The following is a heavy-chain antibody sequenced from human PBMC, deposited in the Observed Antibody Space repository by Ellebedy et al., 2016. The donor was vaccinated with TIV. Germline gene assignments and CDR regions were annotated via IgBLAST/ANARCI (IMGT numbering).Heavy chain of an antibody. D-gene: IGHD3-3*01. CDR3: ARTIFGVVIDGWFDP. CDR1: GFTVSSNY. V-gene: IGHV3-53*01. CDR2: IYSGGST. J-gene: IGHJ5*02. Sequence: GESLKISCAASGFTVSSNYMSWVRQAPGKGLEWVSVIYSGGSTYYADSVKGRFTISRDNSKKQLYLQMNSLRAEDTAVYNCARTIFGVVIDGWFDPWGQGTLVTVSS.